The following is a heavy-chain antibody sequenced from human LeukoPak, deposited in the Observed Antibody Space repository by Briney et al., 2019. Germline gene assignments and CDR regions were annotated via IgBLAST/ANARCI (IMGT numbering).Heavy chain of an antibody. V-gene: IGHV3-30*18. J-gene: IGHJ3*02. D-gene: IGHD3-10*01. CDR3: AKISFGELFYDAFDI. Sequence: GGSLRLSCAASGFTFSSYGMHWVRQAPGKGLEWVAVISYDGSNKYYADSVKGRFTISRDNSKNTLYLQMNSLSAEDTAVYYCAKISFGELFYDAFDIWGQGTMVTVSS. CDR2: ISYDGSNK. CDR1: GFTFSSYG.